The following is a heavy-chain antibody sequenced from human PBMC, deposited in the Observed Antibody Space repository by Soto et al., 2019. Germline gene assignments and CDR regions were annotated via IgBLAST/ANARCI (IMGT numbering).Heavy chain of an antibody. Sequence: PSETLSLTCTVSGGSISSGGYYWSWIRQHPGKGLEWIGYIYYSGSTYYNPSLKSRVTISVDTSKNQFSLKLSSVTAADTAVYYCASGHYYGSGSSYPDGTYYYYGMDVWGQGTTVTVSS. J-gene: IGHJ6*02. CDR2: IYYSGST. CDR3: ASGHYYGSGSSYPDGTYYYYGMDV. V-gene: IGHV4-31*03. CDR1: GGSISSGGYY. D-gene: IGHD3-10*01.